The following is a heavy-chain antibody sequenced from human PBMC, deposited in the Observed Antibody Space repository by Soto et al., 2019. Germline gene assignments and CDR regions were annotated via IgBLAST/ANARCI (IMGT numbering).Heavy chain of an antibody. CDR2: ISGSGGST. J-gene: IGHJ4*02. Sequence: PGGSLRLSCAASGFTFSSYAMSWVRQAPGKGLEWVSAISGSGGSTYYADSVKGRFTISRDNSKNTLYLQMNSLRAEDTAVYYCPKVLSWRKLAVAGPQHYWGEGTLVTVSS. CDR3: PKVLSWRKLAVAGPQHY. D-gene: IGHD6-19*01. CDR1: GFTFSSYA. V-gene: IGHV3-23*01.